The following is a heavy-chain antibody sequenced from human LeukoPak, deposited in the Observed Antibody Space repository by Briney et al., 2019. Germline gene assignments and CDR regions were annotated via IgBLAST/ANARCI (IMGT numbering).Heavy chain of an antibody. V-gene: IGHV3-9*01. CDR2: ISWNSGSI. D-gene: IGHD6-13*01. CDR3: ARARGPFIAATGTPAADVAFDL. J-gene: IGHJ3*01. CDR1: GFTFDDYA. Sequence: GGSLRLSCAASGFTFDDYAMHWVRQAPGKGLEWVSGISWNSGSIGYADSVKGRFTISRDNAKNTLFLQMNSLRAEDTAVYYCARARGPFIAATGTPAADVAFDLWGQGIMVTVSS.